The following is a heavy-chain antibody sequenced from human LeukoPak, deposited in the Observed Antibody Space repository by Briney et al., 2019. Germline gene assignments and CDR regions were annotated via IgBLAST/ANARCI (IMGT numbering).Heavy chain of an antibody. V-gene: IGHV3-23*01. J-gene: IGHJ3*01. D-gene: IGHD6-19*01. Sequence: GGSLRLSCAAPGFTFSSYAMSWVRQAPGKGLEWVSAISGSGGSTYYADSVKGRFTISRDNSKNTLYLQMNSLRAEDTAVYYCAKDVSGYSSGWYGLWGQGTMVTVSS. CDR3: AKDVSGYSSGWYGL. CDR2: ISGSGGST. CDR1: GFTFSSYA.